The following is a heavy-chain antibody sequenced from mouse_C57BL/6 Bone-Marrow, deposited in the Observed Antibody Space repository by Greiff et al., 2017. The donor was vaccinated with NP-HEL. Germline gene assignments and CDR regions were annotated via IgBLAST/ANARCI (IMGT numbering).Heavy chain of an antibody. CDR2: ISDGGSYT. D-gene: IGHD3-2*02. Sequence: EVHLVESGGGLVKPGGSLKLSCAASGFTFSSYAMSWVRQTPEKRLEWVATISDGGSYTYYPDNVKGRFTISRDNAKNNLYLQMSHLKSEDTAMYYCARGLGSSGYFAYWGQGTLVTVSA. V-gene: IGHV5-4*01. J-gene: IGHJ3*01. CDR3: ARGLGSSGYFAY. CDR1: GFTFSSYA.